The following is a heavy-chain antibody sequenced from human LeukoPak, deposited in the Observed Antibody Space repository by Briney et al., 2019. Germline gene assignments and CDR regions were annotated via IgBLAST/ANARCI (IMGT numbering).Heavy chain of an antibody. CDR3: AREASGLLLD. CDR2: MYSSGNT. V-gene: IGHV4-4*07. J-gene: IGHJ4*02. Sequence: PSETLSLTCTVSGASIRSYYWNWIRQFAGKGLEWIGRMYSSGNTDYNPSLQGRVTMSVDTSKNQFSLKLTSVTAADRGIYYCAREASGLLLDWGQGVLVTVSP. CDR1: GASIRSYY. D-gene: IGHD2-21*01.